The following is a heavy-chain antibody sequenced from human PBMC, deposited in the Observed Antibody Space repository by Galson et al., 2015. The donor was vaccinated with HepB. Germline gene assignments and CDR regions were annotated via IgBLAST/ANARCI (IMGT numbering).Heavy chain of an antibody. D-gene: IGHD5-18*01. V-gene: IGHV3-30*03. CDR1: GFTFSSYG. J-gene: IGHJ6*02. Sequence: SLRLSCAASGFTFSSYGMHWVRQAPGKGLEWVAVISYDGSNKYYADSVKGRFTISRDNSKNTLYLQMNSLRAEDTAVYYCARELQLWVAYYYYGMDVWGQGTTVTVSS. CDR2: ISYDGSNK. CDR3: ARELQLWVAYYYYGMDV.